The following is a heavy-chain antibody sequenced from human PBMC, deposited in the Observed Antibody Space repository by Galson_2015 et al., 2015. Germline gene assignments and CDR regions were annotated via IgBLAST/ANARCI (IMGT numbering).Heavy chain of an antibody. V-gene: IGHV3-9*01. CDR2: ISWNSGSI. Sequence: SLRLSCAASGFTFDDYAMHWVRQAPGQGLEWVSGISWNSGSIGYADSVKGRFTISRDNAKNSLDLQMNSLRAEDTALYYCAKDMGSVGEPAEVGMDVWGQGTPVTVSS. D-gene: IGHD2-2*01. J-gene: IGHJ6*02. CDR3: AKDMGSVGEPAEVGMDV. CDR1: GFTFDDYA.